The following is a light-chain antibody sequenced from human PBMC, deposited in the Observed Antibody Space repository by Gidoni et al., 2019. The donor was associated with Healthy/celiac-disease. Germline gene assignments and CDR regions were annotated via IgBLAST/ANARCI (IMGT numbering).Light chain of an antibody. Sequence: DIQMTQSPSTLSASVGDRVTITCRASQSISSWLAWYPQKPGKAPKLLIYKASSLESGVPSRFSGSGSGTEFTLTISSRQPDDFATYYCQQYNSYPLTFGGGTKVEIK. CDR1: QSISSW. V-gene: IGKV1-5*03. CDR2: KAS. J-gene: IGKJ4*01. CDR3: QQYNSYPLT.